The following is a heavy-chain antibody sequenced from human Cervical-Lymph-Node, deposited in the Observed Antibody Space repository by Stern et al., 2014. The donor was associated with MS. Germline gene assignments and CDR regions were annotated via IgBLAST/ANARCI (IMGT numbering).Heavy chain of an antibody. CDR1: GGSFSGYY. D-gene: IGHD4-17*01. J-gene: IGHJ6*02. CDR3: AGGGYSWTQPLYGDPYYYFNGKDV. CDR2: IKHSGST. V-gene: IGHV4-34*01. Sequence: QVQLQQWGAGLLKPSETLSLTCAVYGGSFSGYYWSWIRQSPGKGLEWIGEIKHSGSTNYTPSLKIRVTISTDTSQNQFSLKLSTVTAADTGVYYCAGGGYSWTQPLYGDPYYYFNGKDVWGQGTTVTVSS.